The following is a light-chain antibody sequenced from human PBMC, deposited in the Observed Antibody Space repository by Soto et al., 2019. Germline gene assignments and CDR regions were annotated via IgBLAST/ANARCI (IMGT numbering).Light chain of an antibody. V-gene: IGLV2-11*01. Sequence: QSVLTQPRSVSGSPGQSVTISCTGTSSDVGAYNFVAWYQQHPGRVPKLMIYDVSRRPSGVPDRFSGPKSGNTASLTISGLQADDEADYYCCSYAGSYTLVFGGGTKLTVL. CDR3: CSYAGSYTLV. CDR1: SSDVGAYNF. J-gene: IGLJ3*02. CDR2: DVS.